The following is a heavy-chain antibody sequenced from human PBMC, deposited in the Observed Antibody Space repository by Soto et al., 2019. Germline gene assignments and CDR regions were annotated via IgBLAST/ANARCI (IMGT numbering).Heavy chain of an antibody. V-gene: IGHV3-48*01. J-gene: IGHJ4*02. Sequence: EVQLVESGGGLVQPGGSLRLSCAASGFTFSTYSMNWVRQAQGKGLEWVSYISSSSTTIFYSDSVKGRVTISRDNAKNSLYLQMNSLRAEDTAVYYCAMHVGGDYWGQGTMVTVSS. D-gene: IGHD3-16*01. CDR2: ISSSSTTI. CDR3: AMHVGGDY. CDR1: GFTFSTYS.